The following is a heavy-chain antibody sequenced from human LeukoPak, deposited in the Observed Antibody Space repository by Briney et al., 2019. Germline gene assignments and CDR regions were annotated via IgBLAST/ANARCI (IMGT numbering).Heavy chain of an antibody. Sequence: GESPKISCKGSGYSFTSYWINWVRQMPGKGLEWMGRIDPIDSYINYSPSFQGHVTISADKSINTAYLQWSSLKASDTAMYYCAIYYHQNDYWGQGTLVTVSS. CDR2: IDPIDSYI. CDR3: AIYYHQNDY. CDR1: GYSFTSYW. D-gene: IGHD3-22*01. V-gene: IGHV5-10-1*01. J-gene: IGHJ4*02.